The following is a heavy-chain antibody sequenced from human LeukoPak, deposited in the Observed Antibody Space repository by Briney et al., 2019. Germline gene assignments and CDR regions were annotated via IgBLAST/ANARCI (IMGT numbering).Heavy chain of an antibody. J-gene: IGHJ4*02. CDR3: ARASYYYDSSGYPGYYFDY. CDR2: INPNSGGT. CDR1: GYTFTDYY. V-gene: IGHV1-2*06. Sequence: ASVKVSCKASGYTFTDYYMHWVRHAPGQGLEWMGRINPNSGGTNYAQKFQGRVTMTRDTSISTAYMELSRLRSDDTAVYYCARASYYYDSSGYPGYYFDYWGQGTLVTVSS. D-gene: IGHD3-22*01.